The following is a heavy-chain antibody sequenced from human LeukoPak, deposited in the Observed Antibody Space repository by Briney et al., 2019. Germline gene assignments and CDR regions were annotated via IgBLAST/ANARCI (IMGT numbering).Heavy chain of an antibody. J-gene: IGHJ6*02. V-gene: IGHV3-23*01. Sequence: PGGSPRLSCAAPGFSSSSATMSWVRPAPGEGLEWGSDISGSGGGTYYPDSVRGRFTISRDNSKTTLYLQMNSLKAEHTPVYYCAKDFVPGIAAPGTRKAGYYYGMDVWGQGTTVTVSS. CDR3: AKDFVPGIAAPGTRKAGYYYGMDV. D-gene: IGHD6-13*01. CDR1: GFSSSSAT. CDR2: ISGSGGGT.